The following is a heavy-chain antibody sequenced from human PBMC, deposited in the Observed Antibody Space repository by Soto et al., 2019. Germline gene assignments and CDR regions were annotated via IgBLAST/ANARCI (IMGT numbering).Heavy chain of an antibody. CDR3: TYSRSSVGYYYYGMDV. Sequence: QVQLVQSGAEVKKPGSSVKVSCKASGGTFSSYAISWVRQAPGQGLEWMGGIIPIFGTANYAQKFQGRVTITADESTSTAYMELSSLRSEDTAVYYCTYSRSSVGYYYYGMDVWGQGTTVTVSS. J-gene: IGHJ6*02. CDR2: IIPIFGTA. D-gene: IGHD6-6*01. CDR1: GGTFSSYA. V-gene: IGHV1-69*01.